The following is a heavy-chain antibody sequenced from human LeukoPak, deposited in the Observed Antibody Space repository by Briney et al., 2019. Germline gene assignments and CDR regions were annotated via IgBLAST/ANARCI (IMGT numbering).Heavy chain of an antibody. CDR3: AKVSGNSYYYFDY. D-gene: IGHD3-22*01. CDR1: GFTLSSYA. V-gene: IGHV3-23*01. J-gene: IGHJ4*02. CDR2: ISGSGGST. Sequence: GGSLRLSCAASGFTLSSYAMSWAHQAPGKGLEWVSDISGSGGSTYYADSVKGRFTISRDNSKNTLFLQMNSLRADDTAVYYCAKVSGNSYYYFDYWGQGSLVTVSS.